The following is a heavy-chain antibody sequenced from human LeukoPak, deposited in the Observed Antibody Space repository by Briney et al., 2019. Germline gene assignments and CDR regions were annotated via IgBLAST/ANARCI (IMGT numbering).Heavy chain of an antibody. CDR2: INSDGRST. CDR1: GFTFSSYS. J-gene: IGHJ4*02. CDR3: ARDRWFGDY. V-gene: IGHV3-74*01. Sequence: GGSLRLSCAASGFTFSSYSMNWVRQAPGKGLEWVSRINSDGRSTSYADSVKGRFTISRDNAKNTLYLQMNSLRAEDTAVYYCARDRWFGDYWGQGTLVTVSS. D-gene: IGHD3-10*01.